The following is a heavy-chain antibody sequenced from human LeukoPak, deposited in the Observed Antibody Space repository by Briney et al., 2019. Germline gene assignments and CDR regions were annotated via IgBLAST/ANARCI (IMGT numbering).Heavy chain of an antibody. Sequence: PGGSLRLSCAASGFTFSNYNMNWVRQAPGKGLEWISYISSSGRTTNYADSVKGRSTISRDDAKNSLYLQMNSLKDGDTAVYYCATSGTYRFDYWGQGTLVTVSS. J-gene: IGHJ4*02. CDR1: GFTFSNYN. V-gene: IGHV3-48*02. CDR3: ATSGTYRFDY. CDR2: ISSSGRTT. D-gene: IGHD1-26*01.